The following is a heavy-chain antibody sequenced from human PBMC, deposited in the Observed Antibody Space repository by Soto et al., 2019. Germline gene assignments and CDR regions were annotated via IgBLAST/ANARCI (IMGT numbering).Heavy chain of an antibody. CDR1: GFTFSSYA. CDR2: ISGSGGST. Sequence: EVQLLESGGGLVQPGGSLRLSCAASGFTFSSYAMSWVRQAPGKGLEWVSAISGSGGSTYYADSVKGRFTISRDNSKKTLYLQMNSLRDEDTAVYYCAKVWGWELQEGRYYWGQGTLVTVSS. CDR3: AKVWGWELQEGRYY. V-gene: IGHV3-23*01. J-gene: IGHJ4*02. D-gene: IGHD1-26*01.